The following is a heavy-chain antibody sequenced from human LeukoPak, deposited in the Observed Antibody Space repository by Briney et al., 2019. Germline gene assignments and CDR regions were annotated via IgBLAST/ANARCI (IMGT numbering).Heavy chain of an antibody. CDR3: ARDPYKTNWFDP. CDR2: IYYSGST. V-gene: IGHV4-59*01. Sequence: SETLSLTCTVSGGSISSYYWSWIRQPPGKGLEWIGYIYYSGSTNYNPSLKSRVTISVDTSKNQFSLKLSSVTAADTAVYYCARDPYKTNWFDPWGQGTLVTVSS. D-gene: IGHD1-14*01. CDR1: GGSISSYY. J-gene: IGHJ5*02.